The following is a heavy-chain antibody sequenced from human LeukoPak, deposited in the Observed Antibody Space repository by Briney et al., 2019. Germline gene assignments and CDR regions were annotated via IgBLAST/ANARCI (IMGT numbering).Heavy chain of an antibody. J-gene: IGHJ4*02. Sequence: PGGSLRLSCAGSGFTFNEYAMHWVRLPPGKGLEWVSGISWDSGIIDYADSVKGRFTISRDNSKNTLYLQMNSLRAEDTAVYYCARRGDYGDYWGQGTLVTVSS. V-gene: IGHV3-9*01. CDR3: ARRGDYGDY. CDR2: ISWDSGII. CDR1: GFTFNEYA.